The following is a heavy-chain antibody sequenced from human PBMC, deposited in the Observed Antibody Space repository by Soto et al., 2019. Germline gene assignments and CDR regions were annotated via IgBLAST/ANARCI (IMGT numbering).Heavy chain of an antibody. CDR2: IYHSGST. J-gene: IGHJ4*02. Sequence: QVQLQESGPGLVKPSGTLSLTCAVSSGSISSSNWWSWVRQPPGKGLEWIGEIYHSGSTNYNPSLKSRVTISVDKSKNQFSLKLSSVTAADTAVYYCARVYRLVDFWSGYSQAMDYWGQGTLVTVSS. D-gene: IGHD3-3*01. CDR3: ARVYRLVDFWSGYSQAMDY. V-gene: IGHV4-4*02. CDR1: SGSISSSNW.